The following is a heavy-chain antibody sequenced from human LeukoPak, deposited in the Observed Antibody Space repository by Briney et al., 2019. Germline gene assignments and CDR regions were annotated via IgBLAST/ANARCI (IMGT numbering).Heavy chain of an antibody. CDR1: GYTFTGYY. Sequence: ASVKVSCKASGYTFTGYYVHWVRQAPGQGLEWMGRINPNSGDTNYAQKFQGRVAMTRDTSISTAYMELSRLRSDDTAVYYCARACTNGVCSPADYWGQGTLVTVSS. J-gene: IGHJ4*02. CDR3: ARACTNGVCSPADY. V-gene: IGHV1-2*06. CDR2: INPNSGDT. D-gene: IGHD2-8*01.